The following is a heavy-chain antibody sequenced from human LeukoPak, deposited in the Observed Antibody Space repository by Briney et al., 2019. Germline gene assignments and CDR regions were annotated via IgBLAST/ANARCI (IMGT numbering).Heavy chain of an antibody. CDR3: ARTGSGSYFNWFDP. Sequence: PGRSLRLSRAASGFIFSNYAMHWVRQAPGKGLEWVALISYDGSNKYYADSVKGRFTFSRDNSKNTLYLQMNSLRAEDTAVYYCARTGSGSYFNWFDPWGQGTLVTVSS. D-gene: IGHD1-26*01. J-gene: IGHJ5*02. CDR2: ISYDGSNK. CDR1: GFIFSNYA. V-gene: IGHV3-30-3*01.